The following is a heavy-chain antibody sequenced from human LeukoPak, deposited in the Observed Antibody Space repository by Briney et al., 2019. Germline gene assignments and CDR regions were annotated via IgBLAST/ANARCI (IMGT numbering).Heavy chain of an antibody. CDR1: GFIFSSYA. CDR3: ATDPLRQLWSGIGGTIRDY. CDR2: ISYDGSNK. V-gene: IGHV3-30-3*01. J-gene: IGHJ4*02. D-gene: IGHD5-18*01. Sequence: GGSLRLSCAASGFIFSSYAMHWVRQAPGKGLEWVAVISYDGSNKYYADSVKGRFTISRDNSKNTLYLQMNSLRAEDTAVYYCATDPLRQLWSGIGGTIRDYWGQGTLVTVSS.